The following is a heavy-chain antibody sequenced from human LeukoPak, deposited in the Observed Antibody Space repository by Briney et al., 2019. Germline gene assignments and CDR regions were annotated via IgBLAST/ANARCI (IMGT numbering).Heavy chain of an antibody. CDR3: AREGGYSHAFDY. V-gene: IGHV3-74*01. Sequence: PGRSLRLSCAASGFTFSSYWMYWVRQAPGKGRVWVSFINSDGSSTSHADSVKGRFTISRDNAKNTLYLQMNSLRAEDTAVYYCAREGGYSHAFDYWGQGTLVTVSS. D-gene: IGHD3-22*01. CDR1: GFTFSSYW. CDR2: INSDGSST. J-gene: IGHJ4*02.